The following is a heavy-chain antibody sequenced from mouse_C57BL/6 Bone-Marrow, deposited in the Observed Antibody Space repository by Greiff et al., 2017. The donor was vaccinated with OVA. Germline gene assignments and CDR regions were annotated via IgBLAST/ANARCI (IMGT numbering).Heavy chain of an antibody. V-gene: IGHV1-62-2*01. CDR2: FYPGSGST. CDR3: AKHEPQLGRDYYAMDY. D-gene: IGHD4-1*02. J-gene: IGHJ4*01. CDR1: GYTFTEYT. Sequence: VKLMESGAELVKPGASVKLSCKASGYTFTEYTIHWVKQRSGQGLEWIGWFYPGSGSTKYNEKFKDKATLTSDKSSSTVYIELSRMTSEDSAVYFCAKHEPQLGRDYYAMDYWGQGTSVTVSS.